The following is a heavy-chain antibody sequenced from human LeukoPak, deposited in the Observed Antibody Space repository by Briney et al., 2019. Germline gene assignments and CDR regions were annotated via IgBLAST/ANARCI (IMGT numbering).Heavy chain of an antibody. CDR3: ASHGNYYFDY. V-gene: IGHV3-53*01. D-gene: IGHD1-7*01. J-gene: IGHJ4*02. CDR2: LYLAGNT. Sequence: GGSLRLSCVASGLTIGSRYMNWVRQAPGKGLEWVSALYLAGNTYYADSVRGRFTISRDNSKNTLHLQVNNLRVEDTAIYYCASHGNYYFDYWGQGTLVTVSS. CDR1: GLTIGSRY.